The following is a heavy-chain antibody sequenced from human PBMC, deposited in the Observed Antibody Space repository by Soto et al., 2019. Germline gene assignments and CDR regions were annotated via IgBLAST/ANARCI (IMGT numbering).Heavy chain of an antibody. V-gene: IGHV3-30-3*01. CDR1: GFTFSSYA. J-gene: IGHJ4*02. CDR2: ISYDGSNK. Sequence: QVQLVESGGGVVQPGRSLRLSCAASGFTFSSYAMHWVRQAPGKGLEWVAVISYDGSNKYYADSVKGRFTISRDNSKNTLYLQMNSLRAEDTAVYYCARDSYYWGQGTLVTVSS. CDR3: ARDSYY.